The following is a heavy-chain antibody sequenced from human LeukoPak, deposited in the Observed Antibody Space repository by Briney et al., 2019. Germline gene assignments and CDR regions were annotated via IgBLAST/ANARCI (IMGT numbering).Heavy chain of an antibody. CDR2: ISAYNGNT. D-gene: IGHD6-13*01. CDR3: ARDYEIGSSWPQIPYFDY. CDR1: GYTFTSYG. J-gene: IGHJ4*02. Sequence: ASVKVSCKASGYTFTSYGISWVRQAPGQGLEWMGWISAYNGNTNYAQKLQGRVTMTTDTSTSTANMELRSLRSDDTAVYYCARDYEIGSSWPQIPYFDYWGQGTLVTVSS. V-gene: IGHV1-18*01.